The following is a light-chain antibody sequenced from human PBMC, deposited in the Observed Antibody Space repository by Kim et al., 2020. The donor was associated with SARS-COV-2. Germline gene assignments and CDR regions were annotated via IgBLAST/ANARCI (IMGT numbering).Light chain of an antibody. Sequence: GQSVTISCTGTSSDVGGYNYVSWYHQHPGTAPKLMIYDVSKRPSGVPDRFSGSQSGNTASLTISGLQAEDEADYYCCSYAGSYTVVFGGGTQLTVL. CDR2: DVS. J-gene: IGLJ2*01. CDR1: SSDVGGYNY. V-gene: IGLV2-11*03. CDR3: CSYAGSYTVV.